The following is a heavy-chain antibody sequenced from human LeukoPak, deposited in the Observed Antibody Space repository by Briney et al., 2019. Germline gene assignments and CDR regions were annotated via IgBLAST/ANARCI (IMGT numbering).Heavy chain of an antibody. Sequence: ASVKVSCKASRNTFTNYYMHWVRQAPGQGLEWVGIINPSGGSTNYAQRFQGRVIMTRDTSTSTVYMELSSLTSEDTAVYYCARGQARWDAFDIWGQGTMVTVFS. J-gene: IGHJ3*02. CDR1: RNTFTNYY. CDR2: INPSGGST. D-gene: IGHD5-24*01. CDR3: ARGQARWDAFDI. V-gene: IGHV1-46*01.